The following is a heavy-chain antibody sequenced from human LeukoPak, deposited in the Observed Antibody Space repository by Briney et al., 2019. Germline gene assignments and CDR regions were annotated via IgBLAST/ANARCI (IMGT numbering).Heavy chain of an antibody. CDR2: IYYSGST. D-gene: IGHD6-6*01. CDR3: ARVSSSSRPNFDY. Sequence: PSETLSLTCTVSGGSISSSSYYWGWIRQPPGKGLGWIGSIYYSGSTYYNPSLKSRVTISVDTSKNQFSLKLSSVTAADTAVYYCARVSSSSRPNFDYWGQGTLVTVSS. V-gene: IGHV4-39*01. CDR1: GGSISSSSYY. J-gene: IGHJ4*02.